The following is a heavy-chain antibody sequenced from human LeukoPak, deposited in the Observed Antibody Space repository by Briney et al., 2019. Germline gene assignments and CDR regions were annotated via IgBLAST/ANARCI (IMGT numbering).Heavy chain of an antibody. J-gene: IGHJ4*02. CDR1: GGTFSSYA. V-gene: IGHV1-69*04. CDR3: AREGYAPGGYFDY. D-gene: IGHD5-12*01. CDR2: IIPILGIA. Sequence: SVKVSCKASGGTFSSYAISWVRQAPGQGLVWMGRIIPILGIANYAQKFQGRVTITADKSTSTAYMELSSLRSEDTAVYYCAREGYAPGGYFDYWGQGTLVTVSS.